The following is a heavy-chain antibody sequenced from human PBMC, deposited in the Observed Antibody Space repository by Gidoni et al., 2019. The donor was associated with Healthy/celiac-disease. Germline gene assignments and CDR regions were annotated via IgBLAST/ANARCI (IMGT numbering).Heavy chain of an antibody. CDR3: ARGRIAAAGILNWFDP. CDR1: GGSISSGGYY. D-gene: IGHD6-13*01. CDR2: IYYSGST. J-gene: IGHJ5*02. Sequence: QVQLQESGPGLVKPSQTLSLTCTVSGGSISSGGYYWSRIRQHPGKGLEWIGYIYYSGSTYYNPSLKSRVTISVDTSKNQFSLKLSSVTAADTAVYYCARGRIAAAGILNWFDPWGQGTLVTVSS. V-gene: IGHV4-31*03.